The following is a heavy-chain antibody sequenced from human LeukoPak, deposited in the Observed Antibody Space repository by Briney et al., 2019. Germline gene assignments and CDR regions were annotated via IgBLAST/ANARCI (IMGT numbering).Heavy chain of an antibody. CDR2: IWYDGSNK. V-gene: IGHV3-33*06. CDR3: AKSPRNCGGDCYFDY. D-gene: IGHD2-21*02. J-gene: IGHJ4*02. Sequence: GSLRLSCAASGFTFSSYGMHWVRQAPGKGLEWVAVIWYDGSNKYYADSVKGRFTISRDNSKNTLYLQMNSLRAEDTAVYYCAKSPRNCGGDCYFDYWGQGTLVTVSS. CDR1: GFTFSSYG.